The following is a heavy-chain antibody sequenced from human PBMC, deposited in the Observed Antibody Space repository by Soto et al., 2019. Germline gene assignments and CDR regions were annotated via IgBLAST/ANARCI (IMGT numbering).Heavy chain of an antibody. D-gene: IGHD2-21*02. CDR1: GGSISSYY. V-gene: IGHV4-59*01. CDR3: ARGDTLSYCGGDCPLYFEY. J-gene: IGHJ4*02. Sequence: SETLSLTCTVSGGSISSYYWSWIRQPPGKGLEWIGYIYYSGSTNYNPSLKSRVTISVDTSKNQFSLKLSSVTAADTAVYYCARGDTLSYCGGDCPLYFEYWGQGTLVTVSS. CDR2: IYYSGST.